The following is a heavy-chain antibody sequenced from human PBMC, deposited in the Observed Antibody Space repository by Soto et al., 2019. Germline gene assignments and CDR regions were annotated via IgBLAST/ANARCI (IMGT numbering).Heavy chain of an antibody. CDR1: GYTFTSYG. D-gene: IGHD3-10*01. CDR3: ARQPDPGITMVRGVILDYYGKDV. CDR2: ISAYNGNT. V-gene: IGHV1-18*01. Sequence: GASVKVSCKASGYTFTSYGISWVRQAPGQGLEWMGWISAYNGNTNYAQKLQGRVTMTTDTSTSTAYMELRSLRSDDTAVYYCARQPDPGITMVRGVILDYYGKDVWGQGTTVTVSS. J-gene: IGHJ6*02.